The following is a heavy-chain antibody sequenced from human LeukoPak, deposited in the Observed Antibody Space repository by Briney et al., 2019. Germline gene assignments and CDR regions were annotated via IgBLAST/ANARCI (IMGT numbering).Heavy chain of an antibody. J-gene: IGHJ6*02. Sequence: ASVKVSCKASGYTFSRYYMHWVRQDPGQRLEWMGIISPSGGSTTYAQKFQGRVTMTRDTSTSTVYMELSSLRSDDTAVYYCARVTCPGGDCYYYYGLDVWGQGTTVTVSS. V-gene: IGHV1-46*01. CDR2: ISPSGGST. CDR3: ARVTCPGGDCYYYYGLDV. CDR1: GYTFSRYY. D-gene: IGHD2-21*02.